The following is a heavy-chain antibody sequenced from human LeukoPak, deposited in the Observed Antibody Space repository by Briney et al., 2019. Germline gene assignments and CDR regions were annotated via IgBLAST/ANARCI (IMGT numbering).Heavy chain of an antibody. J-gene: IGHJ4*02. V-gene: IGHV4-59*08. D-gene: IGHD6-6*01. CDR2: IYYSGST. Sequence: PSETLSLTCTVSGGSISSYYWSWIRQPPGKGLEWIGYIYYSGSTNYNPSLKSRVTISVDTSKSQFSLKLNSVTAADTAVYYCARYSSSSGLLDYWGQGTLVTVSS. CDR3: ARYSSSSGLLDY. CDR1: GGSISSYY.